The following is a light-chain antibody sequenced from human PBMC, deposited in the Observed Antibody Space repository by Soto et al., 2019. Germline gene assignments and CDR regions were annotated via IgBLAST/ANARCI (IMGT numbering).Light chain of an antibody. CDR1: NSNIGNNF. Sequence: QSVLTQPPSVSAAPGQKVTISCSGTNSNIGNNFVSWYQQVPGTAPKLLIYDDNKRPSGIPDRFSGSKSGTSATLGITGLQTGDEADYYCGTWDSSLSAVLFGGGTKLTVL. CDR2: DDN. V-gene: IGLV1-51*01. J-gene: IGLJ2*01. CDR3: GTWDSSLSAVL.